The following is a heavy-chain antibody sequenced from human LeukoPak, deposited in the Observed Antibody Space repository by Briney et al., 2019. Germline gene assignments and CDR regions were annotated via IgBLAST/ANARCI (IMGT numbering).Heavy chain of an antibody. CDR1: GGSISSSSYY. D-gene: IGHD3-22*01. Sequence: PSETLSLTCTVSGGSISSSSYYWGWIRQPPGKGLEWLGSIYYSGSTYYNPSLKSRVTISVDTSKNQFSLKLSSVTAADTAVYYCARFSDYYDSSGYYEDYWGQGTLVTVSS. CDR2: IYYSGST. J-gene: IGHJ4*02. V-gene: IGHV4-39*01. CDR3: ARFSDYYDSSGYYEDY.